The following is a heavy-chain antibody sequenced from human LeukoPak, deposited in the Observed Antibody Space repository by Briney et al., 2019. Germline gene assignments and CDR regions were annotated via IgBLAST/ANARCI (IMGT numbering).Heavy chain of an antibody. V-gene: IGHV4-59*01. Sequence: SETLSLTCTVSGGSISSYYWSWIRQPPGKGLEWIGCIYYSGSTNYNPSLKSRVTISVDTSKNQFSLKLSSVTAADTAVYYCARDSEYGSGSYSDWGQGTLVTVSS. D-gene: IGHD3-10*01. J-gene: IGHJ4*02. CDR1: GGSISSYY. CDR2: IYYSGST. CDR3: ARDSEYGSGSYSD.